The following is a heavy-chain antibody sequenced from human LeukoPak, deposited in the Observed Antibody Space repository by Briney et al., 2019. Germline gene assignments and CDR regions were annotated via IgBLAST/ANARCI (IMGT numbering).Heavy chain of an antibody. J-gene: IGHJ3*02. CDR2: INHSGST. CDR1: GGSFSGYY. CDR3: ARHPPFDI. V-gene: IGHV4-34*01. Sequence: SETLSLTCAVYGGSFSGYYWSWTRQPPGKGLEWIGEINHSGSTNYNPSLKSRVTISVDTSKNQFSLKLSSVTAADTAVYYCARHPPFDIWGQGTMVTVSS.